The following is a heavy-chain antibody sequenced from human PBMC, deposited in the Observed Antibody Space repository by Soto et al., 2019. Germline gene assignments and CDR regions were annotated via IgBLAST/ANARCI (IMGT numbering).Heavy chain of an antibody. D-gene: IGHD3-22*01. V-gene: IGHV3-49*05. CDR1: GFTFGDYA. CDR2: IRSKAYGGTT. Sequence: EVQLVESGGGLVKPGRSLRLSCTASGFTFGDYAMSWFRQAPGKGLEWLGFIRSKAYGGTTEYAASVKGRFTISRDDSKSIAYLQMNSLQNEDTAVYYCTTNYDDSSGYDNWLEPWGQGTLVTVSS. J-gene: IGHJ5*02. CDR3: TTNYDDSSGYDNWLEP.